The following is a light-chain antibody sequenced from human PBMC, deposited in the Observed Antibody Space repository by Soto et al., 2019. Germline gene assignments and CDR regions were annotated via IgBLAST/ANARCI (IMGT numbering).Light chain of an antibody. Sequence: QPVLTQPASVSGSPGQSITISCTGTSSDVGAYNYVSWHQQHPGKAPKLLIYGVSYRPSGVSNRFSGSKSGNRASLTISGLQAEDEADYYCSSYTRSSTWVFGGGTKLTVL. CDR3: SSYTRSSTWV. CDR1: SSDVGAYNY. J-gene: IGLJ3*02. CDR2: GVS. V-gene: IGLV2-14*01.